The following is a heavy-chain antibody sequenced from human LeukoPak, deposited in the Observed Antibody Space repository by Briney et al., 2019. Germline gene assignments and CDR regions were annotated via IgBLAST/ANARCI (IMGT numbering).Heavy chain of an antibody. CDR1: GGSVSSYY. V-gene: IGHV4-59*02. D-gene: IGHD6-13*01. CDR2: MYYSGST. CDR3: ARGVAAGIHPQFDP. J-gene: IGHJ5*02. Sequence: SETLSLTCTVSGGSVSSYYWSWIRQPPGKGLEWIGYMYYSGSTNYNPSLKSRVTISIDTSKSQFSLKLSSVTAADTAVYYCARGVAAGIHPQFDPWGQGTLVTVSS.